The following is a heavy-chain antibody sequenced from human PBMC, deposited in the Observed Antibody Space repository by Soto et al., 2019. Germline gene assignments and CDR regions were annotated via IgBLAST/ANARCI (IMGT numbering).Heavy chain of an antibody. CDR2: MNPSSGNA. CDR3: ARTRLCGGDCYSAYYFDF. V-gene: IGHV1-8*01. D-gene: IGHD2-21*02. Sequence: ASVKVSCKASGYTFTNFDINWVRQATGQGLEWMGWMNPSSGNADYIQKFQGRVTMTRDTSTSTAYLELTSLTSDDTAVYYCARTRLCGGDCYSAYYFDFWG. J-gene: IGHJ4*01. CDR1: GYTFTNFD.